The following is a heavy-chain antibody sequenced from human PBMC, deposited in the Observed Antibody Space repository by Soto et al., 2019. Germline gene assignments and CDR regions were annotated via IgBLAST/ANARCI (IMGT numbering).Heavy chain of an antibody. CDR1: GYSFTTYW. J-gene: IGHJ5*02. CDR3: ARPFDTSGWYDH. Sequence: PGESLKISCKGSGYSFTTYWIAWVRQMPGKGLECMGIIYPGDSDTRYSPSFQGQVTISADKSINTAYLQWSSLKASDSAIYYCARPFDTSGWYDHWGQGTLVTGS. CDR2: IYPGDSDT. D-gene: IGHD6-19*01. V-gene: IGHV5-51*01.